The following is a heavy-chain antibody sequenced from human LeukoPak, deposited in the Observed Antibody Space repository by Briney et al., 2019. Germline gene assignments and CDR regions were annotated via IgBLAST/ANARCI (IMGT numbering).Heavy chain of an antibody. D-gene: IGHD3-10*02. CDR3: ASHSSYVSPFRS. J-gene: IGHJ5*02. CDR2: INYSGST. CDR1: GGSFSGYY. V-gene: IGHV4-34*01. Sequence: PSETLSLTCAVYGGSFSGYYWSWIRQPPGKGLEWIGEINYSGSTNYNPSLKSRVTISVETSKNQFSLKLSSVTAADTAVYYCASHSSYVSPFRSWGRGPLVTVSP.